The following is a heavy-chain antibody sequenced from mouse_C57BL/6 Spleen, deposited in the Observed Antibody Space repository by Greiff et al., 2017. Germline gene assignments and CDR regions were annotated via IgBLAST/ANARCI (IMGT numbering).Heavy chain of an antibody. CDR1: GYTFTSYW. CDR3: ARGDYYGSSGD. V-gene: IGHV1-52*01. CDR2: IDPSDSET. Sequence: QVQLQQPGAELVRPGSSVKLSCKASGYTFTSYWMHWVKQRPIQGLEWIGNIDPSDSETHYNQKFKDKATLTVDKSSSTAYMQLSSLTSEDSAVYYCARGDYYGSSGDWGQGTTLTVSS. D-gene: IGHD1-1*01. J-gene: IGHJ2*01.